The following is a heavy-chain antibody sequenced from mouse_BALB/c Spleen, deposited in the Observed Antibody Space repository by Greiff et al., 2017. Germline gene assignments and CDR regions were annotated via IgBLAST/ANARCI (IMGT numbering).Heavy chain of an antibody. CDR1: GYSITSDYA. J-gene: IGHJ3*01. Sequence: DVQLQESGPGLVKPSQSLSLTCTVTGYSITSDYAWNWIRQFPGNKLEWMGYISYSGSTSYNPSLKSRISITRDTSKNQFFLQLNSVTTEDTATYYCASYYDLPWFAYWGQGTLVTVSA. CDR2: ISYSGST. D-gene: IGHD2-4*01. CDR3: ASYYDLPWFAY. V-gene: IGHV3-2*02.